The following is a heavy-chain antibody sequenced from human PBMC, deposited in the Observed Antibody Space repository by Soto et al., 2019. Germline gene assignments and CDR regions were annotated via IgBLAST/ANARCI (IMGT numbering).Heavy chain of an antibody. CDR2: ISSSSSYI. CDR1: GFTFSSYS. J-gene: IGHJ3*02. V-gene: IGHV3-21*01. Sequence: GSLRLSCAASGFTFSSYSMNWVRQAPGKGLEWVSSISSSSSYIYYADSVKGRFTISRDNAKNSLYLQMNSLRAEDTAVYYCARIQVTGTLHDAFDIWGQGTMVTVSS. CDR3: ARIQVTGTLHDAFDI. D-gene: IGHD1-7*01.